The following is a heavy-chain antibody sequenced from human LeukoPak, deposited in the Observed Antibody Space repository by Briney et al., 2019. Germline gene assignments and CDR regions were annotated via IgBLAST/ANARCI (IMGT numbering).Heavy chain of an antibody. Sequence: GGSLRLSCAASGFTFDDYAMHWVRQAPGKGLEWVSGISWNSGSIGYADSVKGRFTISRDNSKSSLYRQVDSLRAEDTALYYCAKDIGALWFAENPFDQWGQGTLVTVSS. CDR2: ISWNSGSI. CDR1: GFTFDDYA. CDR3: AKDIGALWFAENPFDQ. D-gene: IGHD3-10*01. J-gene: IGHJ4*02. V-gene: IGHV3-9*01.